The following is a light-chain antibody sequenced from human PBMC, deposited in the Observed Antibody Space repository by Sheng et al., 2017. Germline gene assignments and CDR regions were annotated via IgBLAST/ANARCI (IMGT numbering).Light chain of an antibody. CDR2: GAS. CDR3: QQYVTARWT. J-gene: IGKJ1*01. CDR1: QSLSSSD. V-gene: IGKV3-20*01. Sequence: EIVLTQSPGTLSLSPGERATLSCTASQSLSSSDLAWYQQKPGQAPRLLMYGASSRATGIPDRFSGSGSGTDFTLTISRLEPEDFAVYYCQQYVTARWTF.